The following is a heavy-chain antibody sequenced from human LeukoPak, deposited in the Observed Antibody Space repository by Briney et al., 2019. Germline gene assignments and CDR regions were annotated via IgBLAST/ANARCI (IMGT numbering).Heavy chain of an antibody. J-gene: IGHJ4*02. CDR1: GYTFASYD. CDR2: MNTNSGNT. Sequence: ASVKVSCKASGYTFASYDVNWVRQATGQGLEWMGWMNTNSGNTGHAQKLQGRVTMTRNTSISTAYMELSSLRSDDTAVYYCVAKGCWGQGTLVTVSS. V-gene: IGHV1-8*01. CDR3: VAKGC.